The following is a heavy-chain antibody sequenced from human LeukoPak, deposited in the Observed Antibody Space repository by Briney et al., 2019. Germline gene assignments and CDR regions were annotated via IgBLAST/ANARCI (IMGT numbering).Heavy chain of an antibody. CDR2: IRYDGSNK. CDR1: GFTFSSYG. CDR3: AKLEAEWELPLG. J-gene: IGHJ4*02. V-gene: IGHV3-30*02. Sequence: GGSLRLSCAASGFTFSSYGMHWVRQAPGKGLEWVAFIRYDGSNKYYADSVKGRLTISRDNSKNTLYLQMNSLRAEDTAVYYCAKLEAEWELPLGWGQGTLVTVSS. D-gene: IGHD1-26*01.